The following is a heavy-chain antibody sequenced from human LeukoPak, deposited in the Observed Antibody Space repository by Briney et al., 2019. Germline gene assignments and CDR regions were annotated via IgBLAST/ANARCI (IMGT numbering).Heavy chain of an antibody. CDR1: GYSISSGYY. Sequence: SETLSLTCTVSGYSISSGYYWGWIRRPPGKGLEWIGSIFHSGVTYNNPSLKSRVTISVDTSKNHFSLMLSSVTAADTAVYYCARSYMDTGVLTFDYWGQGTLVTVSS. J-gene: IGHJ4*02. CDR3: ARSYMDTGVLTFDY. D-gene: IGHD5-18*01. CDR2: IFHSGVT. V-gene: IGHV4-38-2*02.